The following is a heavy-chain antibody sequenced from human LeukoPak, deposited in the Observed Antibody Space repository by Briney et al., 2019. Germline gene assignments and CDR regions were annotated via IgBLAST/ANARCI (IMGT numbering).Heavy chain of an antibody. V-gene: IGHV4-59*01. D-gene: IGHD3/OR15-3a*01. J-gene: IGHJ6*02. CDR1: GGSISSYY. CDR2: IYYSGST. CDR3: ARDGLVPYGMDV. Sequence: NPSETLSLTCTVSGGSISSYYWSWLRQPPGKGLEWIGYIYYSGSTNYNPSLKSRVTISVDTSKNQFSLKLSSVTAADTAVYYCARDGLVPYGMDVWGQGTTVTVSS.